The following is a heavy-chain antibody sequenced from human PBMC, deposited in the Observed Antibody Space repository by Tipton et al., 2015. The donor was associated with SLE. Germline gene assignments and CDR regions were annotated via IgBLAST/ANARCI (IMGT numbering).Heavy chain of an antibody. D-gene: IGHD6-19*01. CDR2: ISSSGSTI. Sequence: GSLRLSCAASGFTFSSYELNWVRQAPGKGMEWVSYISSSGSTIYYADSVKGRFTISRDNAKNSLYLQMNSLRAEDTAVYYCARDRSSGWVREDAFDIWGQGTMVTVSS. CDR3: ARDRSSGWVREDAFDI. V-gene: IGHV3-48*03. J-gene: IGHJ3*02. CDR1: GFTFSSYE.